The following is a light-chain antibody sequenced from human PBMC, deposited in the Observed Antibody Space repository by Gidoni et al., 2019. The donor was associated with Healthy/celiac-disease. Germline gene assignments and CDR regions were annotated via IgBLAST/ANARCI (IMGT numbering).Light chain of an antibody. CDR2: VAS. CDR3: QQLNSYPPVT. V-gene: IGKV1-9*01. J-gene: IGKJ4*01. Sequence: AWYQQKPGKAPKLLIYVASTLQSGVPSRFSGSGSGTEFTLTISSLQPEDFATYYCQQLNSYPPVTFGGGTKVEIK.